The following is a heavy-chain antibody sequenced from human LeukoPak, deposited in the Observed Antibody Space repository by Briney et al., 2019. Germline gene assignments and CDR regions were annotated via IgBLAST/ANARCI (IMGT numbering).Heavy chain of an antibody. V-gene: IGHV3-7*04. D-gene: IGHD3-3*02. Sequence: PGGSLRLSCAASGFTFSTYWMNWYRQAPGKGLEWVGNINQDASEINYVDSVRGRFTISRDNAKTSLHLQMNSLRAEDRAFFYCATDRDNSDGQKLLAPGAQGPRHSVPS. CDR2: INQDASEI. CDR1: GFTFSTYW. CDR3: ATDRDNSDGQKLLAP. J-gene: IGHJ5*02.